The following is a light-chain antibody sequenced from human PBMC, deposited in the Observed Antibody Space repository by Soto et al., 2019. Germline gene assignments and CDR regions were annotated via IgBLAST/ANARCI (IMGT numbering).Light chain of an antibody. CDR3: QQYDRSPTT. J-gene: IGKJ1*01. V-gene: IGKV3-20*01. Sequence: EIVLTQSPGTLSLSPGERATLSCRASQSVSGSYFAWYQQKPGQAPKLLIYGASSRATGIPDRFSGSGSGTDFTLTISRLEPEDFEVYYCQQYDRSPTTFGQGTKVEIK. CDR2: GAS. CDR1: QSVSGSY.